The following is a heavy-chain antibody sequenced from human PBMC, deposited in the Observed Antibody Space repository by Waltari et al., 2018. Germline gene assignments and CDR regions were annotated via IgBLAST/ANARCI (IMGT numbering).Heavy chain of an antibody. Sequence: QLQLQESGPGLVKPSETLSLTCTVSGGSISSSSYYWGWIRQPPGKGLEWIGSIYYSGSTYYNPSLKSRVTISVDTSKNQFSLKLSSVTAADTAVYYCARVRVEDYGDSRIEYYFDYWGQGTLVTVSS. CDR3: ARVRVEDYGDSRIEYYFDY. V-gene: IGHV4-39*07. J-gene: IGHJ4*02. CDR1: GGSISSSSYY. D-gene: IGHD4-17*01. CDR2: IYYSGST.